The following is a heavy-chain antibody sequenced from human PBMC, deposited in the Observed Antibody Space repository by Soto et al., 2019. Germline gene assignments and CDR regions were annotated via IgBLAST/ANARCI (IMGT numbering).Heavy chain of an antibody. V-gene: IGHV4-59*01. J-gene: IGHJ4*02. D-gene: IGHD3-16*01. CDR2: LYYSGRT. CDR1: GGSISDYQ. CDR3: ARMRVLGEISPDLDY. Sequence: QVQLQESGPGLVKPSETLSRTCIISGGSISDYQWNWIRQPPGKGLEWIGYLYYSGRTNYNPSLKSRVTISLDTSTRQFSLRLRSVTAADTAVYYCARMRVLGEISPDLDYWGQGALVTVSS.